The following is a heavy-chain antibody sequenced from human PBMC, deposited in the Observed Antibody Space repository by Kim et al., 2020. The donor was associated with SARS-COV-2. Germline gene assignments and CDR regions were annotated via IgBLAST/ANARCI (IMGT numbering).Heavy chain of an antibody. V-gene: IGHV5-51*01. J-gene: IGHJ6*03. D-gene: IGHD2-2*02. CDR2: IYPGDSDT. CDR1: GYSFTSYW. Sequence: GESLKISCKGSGYSFTSYWIGWVRQMPGKGLEWMGIIYPGDSDTRYSPSFQGQVTISADKSTSTAYLQWSSLKASDTAMYYCARQGGDCSSTSCYTGDYYYYYMDVWGKGTTGTVSS. CDR3: ARQGGDCSSTSCYTGDYYYYYMDV.